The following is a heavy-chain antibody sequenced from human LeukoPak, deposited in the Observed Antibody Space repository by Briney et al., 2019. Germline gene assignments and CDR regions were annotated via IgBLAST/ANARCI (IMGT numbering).Heavy chain of an antibody. V-gene: IGHV3-74*01. Sequence: QPGGSLRLSCAASGFTFSSYWMNWVRRAPGKGLVWVSRIASDGSSTTYADSVKGRFTVSRDNAKNTPYLQMDSLRAEDSAVYYCARGLVHDTSGYYSDYWGQGILVTVSS. CDR1: GFTFSSYW. CDR3: ARGLVHDTSGYYSDY. D-gene: IGHD3-22*01. CDR2: IASDGSST. J-gene: IGHJ4*02.